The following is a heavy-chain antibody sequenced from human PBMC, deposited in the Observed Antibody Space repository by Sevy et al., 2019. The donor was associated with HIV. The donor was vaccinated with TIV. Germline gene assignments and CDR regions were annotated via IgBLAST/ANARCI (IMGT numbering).Heavy chain of an antibody. V-gene: IGHV3-23*01. CDR3: AKDQDIMIGLFDY. Sequence: GGSLRLSCAASGFTFSSYAMNWVRQAPGKGLEWVSGISSSGGNTYYADSVKDRFTISRDNSKNTLYLQMNSLRAEDTAVYYCAKDQDIMIGLFDYWGQGTLVTVSS. CDR2: ISSSGGNT. CDR1: GFTFSSYA. J-gene: IGHJ4*02. D-gene: IGHD3-16*01.